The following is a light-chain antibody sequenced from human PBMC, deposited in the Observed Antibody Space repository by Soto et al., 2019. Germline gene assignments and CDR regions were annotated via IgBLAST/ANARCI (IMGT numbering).Light chain of an antibody. CDR1: QSVSNK. J-gene: IGKJ5*01. CDR3: QQRSNWPPIT. V-gene: IGKV3-11*01. Sequence: IVLTQAPATLSLSPGERATLSCRASQSVSNKLAWYQQKPGQAPRLLIYDASNRATGIPARFSGSGSGTDFTLTITSLEPEDFAVYYCQQRSNWPPITFGQGTRLEIK. CDR2: DAS.